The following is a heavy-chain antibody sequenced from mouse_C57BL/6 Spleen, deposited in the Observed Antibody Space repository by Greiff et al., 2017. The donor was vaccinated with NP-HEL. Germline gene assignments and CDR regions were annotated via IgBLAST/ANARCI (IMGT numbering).Heavy chain of an antibody. J-gene: IGHJ3*01. V-gene: IGHV1-54*01. CDR2: INPGSGGT. CDR3: ARGETAQASY. CDR1: GYAFTNYL. D-gene: IGHD3-2*02. Sequence: VKLMESGAELVRPGTSVKVSCKASGYAFTNYLIEWVKQRPGQGLEWIGVINPGSGGTNYNEKFKGKATLTADKSSSTAYMQLSSLTSEDSAVYFCARGETAQASYWGQGTLVTVSA.